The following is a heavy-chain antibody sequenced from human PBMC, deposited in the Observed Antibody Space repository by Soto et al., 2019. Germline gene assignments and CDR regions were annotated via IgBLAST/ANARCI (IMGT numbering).Heavy chain of an antibody. J-gene: IGHJ4*02. CDR2: IYYSGST. D-gene: IGHD2-2*01. V-gene: IGHV4-39*01. CDR1: GGSISSGGYY. Sequence: SETLSLTCTVSGGSISSGGYYWSWIRQHPGKGLEWIGYIYYSGSTYYNPSLKSRVTISVDTSKNQFSLKLSSVTAADTAVYYCARIPYAVYYFDYWGQGTLVTVSS. CDR3: ARIPYAVYYFDY.